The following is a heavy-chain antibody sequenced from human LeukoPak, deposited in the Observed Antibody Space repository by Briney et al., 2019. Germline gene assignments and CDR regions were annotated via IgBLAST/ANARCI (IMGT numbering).Heavy chain of an antibody. Sequence: SVKGRFTISRDNAKNLLYLQMNSLRAEDTAVYYCARELTTVTSYYFDYWGQGTLVTVPS. V-gene: IGHV3-21*01. CDR3: ARELTTVTSYYFDY. D-gene: IGHD4-11*01. J-gene: IGHJ4*02.